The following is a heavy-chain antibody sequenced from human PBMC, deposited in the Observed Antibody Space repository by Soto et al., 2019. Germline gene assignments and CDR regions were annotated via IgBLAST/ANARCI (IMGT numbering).Heavy chain of an antibody. CDR3: ARDSGAFGGRYYGMDV. CDR2: ISAYNGNT. D-gene: IGHD3-10*01. CDR1: GYTFTSYG. J-gene: IGHJ6*02. Sequence: GASVKVSCKASGYTFTSYGISWVRQAPGQGLEWMGWISAYNGNTNYAQKLQGRVTMTTDTSTSTAYMELRSLRSDDTAVYYCARDSGAFGGRYYGMDVWGQGTTVTASS. V-gene: IGHV1-18*04.